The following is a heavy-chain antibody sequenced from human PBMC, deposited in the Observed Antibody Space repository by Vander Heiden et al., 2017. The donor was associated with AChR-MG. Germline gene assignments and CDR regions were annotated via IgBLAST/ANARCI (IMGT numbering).Heavy chain of an antibody. Sequence: EVQLVESGGGLVQPGGSLRLSCAASGFTFSSYWMSWVRQAPGKGLEWVANIKQDGSEKYYVDSVKGRFTISRDNAKNSLYLQMNSLRAEDTAVYYCVVDYYGSGTYYYYGMDVWGQGTTVTVSS. CDR2: IKQDGSEK. CDR3: VVDYYGSGTYYYYGMDV. D-gene: IGHD3-10*01. V-gene: IGHV3-7*01. CDR1: GFTFSSYW. J-gene: IGHJ6*02.